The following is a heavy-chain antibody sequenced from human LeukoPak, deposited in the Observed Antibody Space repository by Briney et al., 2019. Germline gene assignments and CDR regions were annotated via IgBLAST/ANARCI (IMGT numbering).Heavy chain of an antibody. CDR3: AKGRGYDFWSGYSSFDY. CDR1: GFTFSSYG. V-gene: IGHV3-30*18. CDR2: ISYDGSNK. D-gene: IGHD3-3*01. Sequence: GGSLRLSCAASGFTFSSYGMHWVRQAPGKGLEWVAVISYDGSNKYYADPVKGRFTISRDNSKNTLYLQMNSLRAEDTAVYYCAKGRGYDFWSGYSSFDYWGQGTLVTVSS. J-gene: IGHJ4*02.